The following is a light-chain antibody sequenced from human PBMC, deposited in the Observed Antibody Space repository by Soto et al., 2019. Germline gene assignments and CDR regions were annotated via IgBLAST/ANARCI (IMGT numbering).Light chain of an antibody. CDR2: EVS. J-gene: IGLJ1*01. CDR1: SSDVGGYNY. V-gene: IGLV2-14*01. CDR3: SSYTSSSTNV. Sequence: QSALTQPASVSGSPGQSITISCTGTSSDVGGYNYVSWYQQQPGKAPKLMIYEVSNRPSGVSNRFSGSKSGNTASLTISGLQAEDETDYYFSSYTSSSTNVFGTGTKLTVL.